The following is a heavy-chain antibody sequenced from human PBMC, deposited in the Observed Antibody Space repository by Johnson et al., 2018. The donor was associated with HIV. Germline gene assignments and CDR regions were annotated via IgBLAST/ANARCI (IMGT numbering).Heavy chain of an antibody. V-gene: IGHV3-9*01. CDR3: AKGLRVRGRYDAFDI. CDR2: ISWNSGSI. J-gene: IGHJ3*02. D-gene: IGHD3-16*02. Sequence: VQLVESGGGLVQPGRSLRLSCAASGFTFDDYAMHWVRQAPGKGLEWVSGISWNSGSIGYADSVKGRFTISRDNAKNSLYLQMNSLRAEDTALYYCAKGLRVRGRYDAFDIWGQGTMVTVSS. CDR1: GFTFDDYA.